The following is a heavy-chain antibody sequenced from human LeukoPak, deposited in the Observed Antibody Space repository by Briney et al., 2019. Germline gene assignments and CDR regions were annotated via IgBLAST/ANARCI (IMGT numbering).Heavy chain of an antibody. V-gene: IGHV1-2*02. CDR3: ARGRNIEMTTMSGGSDY. CDR2: FNPNSGDT. D-gene: IGHD5-24*01. CDR1: GYTFTDYY. Sequence: ASVKVSCKASGYTFTDYYMHWVRQAPGQGLEWMGWFNPNSGDTNYAQKFQGRVSMTRDTSISTAYMDLTDLRSDDTAVYYCARGRNIEMTTMSGGSDYWGQGTLVTVSS. J-gene: IGHJ4*02.